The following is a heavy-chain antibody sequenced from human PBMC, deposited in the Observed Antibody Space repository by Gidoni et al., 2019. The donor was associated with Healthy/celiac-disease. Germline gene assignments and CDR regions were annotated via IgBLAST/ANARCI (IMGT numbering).Heavy chain of an antibody. J-gene: IGHJ4*02. CDR2: ISSSSSYI. D-gene: IGHD3-3*01. V-gene: IGHV3-21*01. CDR1: GLTFSSYS. CDR3: ASSIGDFWSGYSVY. Sequence: EVQLVESGGGLVKPGGSLRLSCAASGLTFSSYSMNWVRQAPGKGLEWVSSISSSSSYIYYADSVKGRFTISRDNAKNSLYLQMNSLRAEDTAVYYCASSIGDFWSGYSVYWGQGTLVTVSS.